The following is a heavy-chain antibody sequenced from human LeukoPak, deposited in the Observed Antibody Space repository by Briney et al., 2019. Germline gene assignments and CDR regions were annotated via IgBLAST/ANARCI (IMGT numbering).Heavy chain of an antibody. CDR1: GGSISSYY. J-gene: IGHJ4*02. V-gene: IGHV4-59*01. D-gene: IGHD3-9*01. CDR3: ARDRNYDILTGYDY. CDR2: IYYSGST. Sequence: SETLSLTCTVSGGSISSYYWSWIRQPPGKGLEWIGCIYYSGSTNYNPSLKSRVTISVDTSKNQFSLRLNSVTAADTAVYYCARDRNYDILTGYDYWGQGTLVTVSS.